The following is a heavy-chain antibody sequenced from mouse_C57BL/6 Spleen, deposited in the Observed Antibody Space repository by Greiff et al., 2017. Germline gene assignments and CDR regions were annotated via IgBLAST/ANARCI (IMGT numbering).Heavy chain of an antibody. Sequence: VQLQQSGAELVRPGTSVKMSCKASGYTFTNYWIGWAKQRPGQGLEWIGMIHPNSGSTNYNEKFKSKATLTVDKSSSTAYMQLSSLTSEDSAVYYCARSLLIGDAMDYWGQGTSVTVSS. D-gene: IGHD6-1*01. CDR2: IHPNSGST. CDR3: ARSLLIGDAMDY. V-gene: IGHV1-64*01. J-gene: IGHJ4*01. CDR1: GYTFTNYW.